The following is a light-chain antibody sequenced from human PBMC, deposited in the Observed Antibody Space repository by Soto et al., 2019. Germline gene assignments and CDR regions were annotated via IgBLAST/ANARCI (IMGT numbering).Light chain of an antibody. Sequence: SYELTQPPSVSVALGQTARITCGGNNIGSKNVHWYQQKPGQAPVLVIYRDSNRPSGIPERFSGSNSGNTATLTISRAQAGDEADYYCQVWDSSTVFGGGTKLTVL. CDR1: NIGSKN. CDR2: RDS. V-gene: IGLV3-9*01. J-gene: IGLJ3*02. CDR3: QVWDSSTV.